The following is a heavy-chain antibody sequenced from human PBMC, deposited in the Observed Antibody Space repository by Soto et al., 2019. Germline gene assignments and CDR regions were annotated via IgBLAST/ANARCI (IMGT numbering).Heavy chain of an antibody. D-gene: IGHD3-3*01. CDR3: ARGRNRITIFGVVSIGGMDV. Sequence: QVQLVQAGAEVKKPGDSVKVSCKASGYTYTSYDINWGRQATGQGLEWMGWMNPNSGNTGYAQKLQGRVTMTRNTSISTAYTELSSLRSEDTAVYYCARGRNRITIFGVVSIGGMDVWGQGTTFTFSS. V-gene: IGHV1-8*01. CDR1: GYTYTSYD. J-gene: IGHJ6*02. CDR2: MNPNSGNT.